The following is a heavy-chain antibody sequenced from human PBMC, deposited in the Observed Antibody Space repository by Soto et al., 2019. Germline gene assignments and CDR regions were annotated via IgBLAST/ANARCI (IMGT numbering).Heavy chain of an antibody. D-gene: IGHD2-21*01. J-gene: IGHJ4*02. Sequence: EVQLLESGGHLVQPGGSLRLSCVVSGFTFSQYTMNWVRQAPGKGLEWISGIIGGNGDTYYADSVKGRFTXXXDNSKXXXXXXXXXXXXXXXXIYYCAKDKVPDGAWDIDYWGQGAPVTVSS. CDR3: AKDKVPDGAWDIDY. CDR2: IIGGNGDT. CDR1: GFTFSQYT. V-gene: IGHV3-23*01.